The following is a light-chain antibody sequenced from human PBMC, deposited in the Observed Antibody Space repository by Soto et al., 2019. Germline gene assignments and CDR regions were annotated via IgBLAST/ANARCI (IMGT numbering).Light chain of an antibody. CDR1: QGISSY. Sequence: AIRMTQSPSSLSASTGDIATITFRASQGISSYLAWYQQKPGKAPKLLIYAASTLQSGVPSRFSGSGSGTDFTLTISCLQSQDFATYYCQQYYSYHWTFGQGTKVDI. CDR2: AAS. CDR3: QQYYSYHWT. J-gene: IGKJ1*01. V-gene: IGKV1-8*01.